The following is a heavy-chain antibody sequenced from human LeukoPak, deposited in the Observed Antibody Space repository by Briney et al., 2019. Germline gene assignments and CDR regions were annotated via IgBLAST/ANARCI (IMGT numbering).Heavy chain of an antibody. V-gene: IGHV5-51*01. CDR2: IYPGDSDT. Sequence: GESLKISCKGSGYSFTSYWIGWVRQMPGKGLEWMGIIYPGDSDTRYSPSFQGQVTISADESISTAYLQWSSLKASDTAMYYCATITMVRGVIDWFDPWGQGTLVTVSS. J-gene: IGHJ5*02. CDR1: GYSFTSYW. D-gene: IGHD3-10*01. CDR3: ATITMVRGVIDWFDP.